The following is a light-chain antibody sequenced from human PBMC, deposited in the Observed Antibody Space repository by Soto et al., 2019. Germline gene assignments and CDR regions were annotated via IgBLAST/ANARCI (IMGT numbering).Light chain of an antibody. CDR2: EVS. CDR1: SSDVGGYNY. CDR3: NSYTNNNTFV. V-gene: IGLV2-14*01. Sequence: QSALTQPASVSGSPGQSITISCTGTSSDVGGYNYVSWFQQHPGKAPKLMIYEVSNRPSGVSNRFSGSRSGNTASLTISGLQSEDEAEYYCNSYTNNNTFVFGTGTKVSVL. J-gene: IGLJ1*01.